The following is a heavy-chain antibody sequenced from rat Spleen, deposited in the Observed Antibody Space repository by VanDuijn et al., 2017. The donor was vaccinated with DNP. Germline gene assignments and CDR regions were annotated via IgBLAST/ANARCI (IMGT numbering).Heavy chain of an antibody. CDR1: GFSLTSYN. J-gene: IGHJ4*01. CDR3: ARWPGYNPPYAMDA. D-gene: IGHD1-4*01. Sequence: QVHLKESGPGLVQPSQTLSLTCTVSGFSLTSYNVHWIRQPTGKGLEWMGIIWTGGSTDYNSVLKSRLSISRDTSKSQVFLKMDSLQSEDTATYYCARWPGYNPPYAMDAWGQGTSVTVSS. V-gene: IGHV2-30*01. CDR2: IWTGGST.